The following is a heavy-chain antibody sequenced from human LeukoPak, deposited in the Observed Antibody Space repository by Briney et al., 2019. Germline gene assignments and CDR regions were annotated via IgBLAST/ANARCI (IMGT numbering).Heavy chain of an antibody. D-gene: IGHD3-10*01. J-gene: IGHJ4*02. V-gene: IGHV3-23*01. CDR2: ISGSGGST. Sequence: PGGSLRLSCAASGFTFSSYAMSWVRQAPGKGLEWVSAISGSGGSTYYADSVKGRFTISRDNSKNTLYLQMNSLRAEDTAVYYCAKVRYYGSGTFGGYFDYWGQGTLVTVSS. CDR3: AKVRYYGSGTFGGYFDY. CDR1: GFTFSSYA.